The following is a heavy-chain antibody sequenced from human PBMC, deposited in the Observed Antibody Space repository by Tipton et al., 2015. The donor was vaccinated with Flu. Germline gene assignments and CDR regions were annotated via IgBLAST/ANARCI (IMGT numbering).Heavy chain of an antibody. CDR2: VSAYNGNT. V-gene: IGHV1-18*04. CDR3: ARDREDYGSSDYYSGFDY. D-gene: IGHD3-22*01. CDR1: GYTFNNYG. Sequence: QVQLVQSGAEVKKPGASVRVSCKTTGYTFNNYGINWVRQAPGQGLEWMGWVSAYNGNTNYAQIVQGRVTLTTDTSTRTAYMELRSLRSDDTAVYYCARDREDYGSSDYYSGFDYWGQGTLFTVSS. J-gene: IGHJ4*02.